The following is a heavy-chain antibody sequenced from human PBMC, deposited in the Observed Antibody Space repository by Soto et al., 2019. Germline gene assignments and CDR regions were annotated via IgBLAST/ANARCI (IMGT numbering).Heavy chain of an antibody. CDR3: ARGSGMAIYYHYFMDF. D-gene: IGHD1-20*01. CDR1: GYTFTSYD. Sequence: ASVKVSCKASGYTFTSYDINWVRQATGQGLEWMGWMDPNSGNTGYAQKFQGRVTMTRNTSISTAYMELSSLRSEDTAVYYCARGSGMAIYYHYFMDFRGKGSSVIVSS. J-gene: IGHJ6*03. CDR2: MDPNSGNT. V-gene: IGHV1-8*01.